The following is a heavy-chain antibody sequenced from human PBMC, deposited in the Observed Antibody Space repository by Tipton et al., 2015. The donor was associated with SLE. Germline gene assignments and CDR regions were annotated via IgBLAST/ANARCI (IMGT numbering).Heavy chain of an antibody. CDR2: INHSGST. CDR3: ARVDDSSVVAFDI. D-gene: IGHD3-22*01. V-gene: IGHV4-34*01. Sequence: AGLVKSSETLSLTCAVYGGSFSGYYWSWIRQPPGKGLEWIGEINHSGSTNYNPSLKSRVTISVDTSKNQFSLKLSSVTAPDTAVYYCARVDDSSVVAFDIWGQGAMVTVSS. J-gene: IGHJ3*02. CDR1: GGSFSGYY.